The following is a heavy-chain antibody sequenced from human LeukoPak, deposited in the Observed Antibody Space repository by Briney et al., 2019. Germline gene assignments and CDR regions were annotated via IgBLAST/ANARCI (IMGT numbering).Heavy chain of an antibody. D-gene: IGHD3-22*01. V-gene: IGHV4-4*07. CDR2: IYTSGST. CDR3: ARDKYYDSSGYAVFDY. CDR1: GGSISSYY. Sequence: SETLSLTCTVSGGSISSYYWSWIRQPAGKGLEWIGRIYTSGSTNYNPSLKSRVTMSVDTSENQFSLKLSSVTAADTAVYYCARDKYYDSSGYAVFDYWGQGTLVTVSS. J-gene: IGHJ4*02.